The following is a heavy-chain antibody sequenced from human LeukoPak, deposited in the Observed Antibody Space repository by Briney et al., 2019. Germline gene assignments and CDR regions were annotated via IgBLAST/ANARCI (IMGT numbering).Heavy chain of an antibody. V-gene: IGHV4-39*01. CDR3: ARSKAIFGVVITRFDY. J-gene: IGHJ4*02. CDR2: IYYSGST. D-gene: IGHD3-3*01. CDR1: GGSISSSSYY. Sequence: SETLSLTRTVSGGSISSSSYYWGWIRQPPGKGLEWIGSIYYSGSTYYNPSLKSRVTISVDTSKNQFSLKLSSVTAADTAVYYCARSKAIFGVVITRFDYWGQGTLVTVSS.